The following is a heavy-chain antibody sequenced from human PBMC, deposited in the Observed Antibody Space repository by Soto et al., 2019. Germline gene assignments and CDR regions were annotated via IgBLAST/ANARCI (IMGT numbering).Heavy chain of an antibody. CDR3: ARQPFCNSTSCYPSSTGFDP. CDR1: GGSISSSSYY. Sequence: PSETLSLTCTVSGGSISSSSYYWGWIRQPPGKGLEWIGSIYYSGSTYYNPSLKSRVTISVDTSKNQFSLKLSSVTAADTAVYYFARQPFCNSTSCYPSSTGFDPWGQEHVLTFSS. V-gene: IGHV4-39*01. J-gene: IGHJ5*02. D-gene: IGHD2-2*01. CDR2: IYYSGST.